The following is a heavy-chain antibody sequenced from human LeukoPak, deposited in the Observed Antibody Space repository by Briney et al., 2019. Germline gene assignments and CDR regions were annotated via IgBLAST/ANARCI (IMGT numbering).Heavy chain of an antibody. Sequence: GGSLRLSCAASGFTFSSYAMSWVRQAPGKGLEWVSAISGSGGSTYYADSVKDRFTISRDNSKNTLYLQMNSLRAEDTAVYYCAKAAKELLWFGELLSDYWGQGTLVTVSS. CDR1: GFTFSSYA. J-gene: IGHJ4*02. CDR2: ISGSGGST. V-gene: IGHV3-23*01. CDR3: AKAAKELLWFGELLSDY. D-gene: IGHD3-10*01.